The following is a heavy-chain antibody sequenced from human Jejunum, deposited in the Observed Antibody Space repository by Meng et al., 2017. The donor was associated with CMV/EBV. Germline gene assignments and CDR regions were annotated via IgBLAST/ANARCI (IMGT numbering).Heavy chain of an antibody. D-gene: IGHD3-10*01. V-gene: IGHV5-51*01. Sequence: ISCKTSGYRFNIYWIGWVRQMPGKGLEWMGSIFPGDSDIRYSPSFEGQVTLSVDRSISTAYLQWSSLKASDTAIYYCAREMVRGVADSWGQGTLVTVSS. CDR2: IFPGDSDI. CDR3: AREMVRGVADS. J-gene: IGHJ4*02. CDR1: GYRFNIYW.